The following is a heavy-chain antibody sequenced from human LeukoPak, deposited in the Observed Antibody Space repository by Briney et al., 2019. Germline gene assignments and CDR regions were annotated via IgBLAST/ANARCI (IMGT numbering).Heavy chain of an antibody. CDR1: GFTFSSYA. CDR2: ISYDGSNK. J-gene: IGHJ4*02. CDR3: ARDPYYYDSSGYIDY. V-gene: IGHV3-30*04. Sequence: GGSLRLSCAASGFTFSSYAMHWVRQAPGKGLEWVAVISYDGSNKYYADSVKGRFTISRDNSKNTLYLQMNSLRAEGTAVYYCARDPYYYDSSGYIDYWGQGTLVTVSS. D-gene: IGHD3-22*01.